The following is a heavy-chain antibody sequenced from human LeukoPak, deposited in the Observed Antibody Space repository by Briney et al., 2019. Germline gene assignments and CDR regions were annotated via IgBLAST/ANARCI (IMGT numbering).Heavy chain of an antibody. V-gene: IGHV4-39*07. J-gene: IGHJ5*02. D-gene: IGHD3-22*01. Sequence: SETLSLTCTVSGGSISSSSYYWGWIRQPPGKGLEWIGSIYHSGSTYYNPSLKSRVTISVDTSKNQFSLKLSSVTAADTAVYYCARALGGITMIVVAFPRWFDPWGQGTLVTVSS. CDR2: IYHSGST. CDR1: GGSISSSSYY. CDR3: ARALGGITMIVVAFPRWFDP.